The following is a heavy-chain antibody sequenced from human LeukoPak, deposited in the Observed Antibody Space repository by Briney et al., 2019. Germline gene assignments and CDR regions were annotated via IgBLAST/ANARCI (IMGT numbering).Heavy chain of an antibody. CDR2: INSAGSSTRYADSVKGRIT. Sequence: GGSLRLSCAASGFTFSSYWMHWVRQAPGKGLVWVSRINSAGSSTRYADSVKGRITSYADSVKGRITISRDNAKNTLYLQMSSLRAEDTAVYYCTRSTGDRSFFDYWGQGTLVTVSS. D-gene: IGHD7-27*01. J-gene: IGHJ4*02. CDR1: GFTFSSYW. CDR3: TRSTGDRSFFDY. V-gene: IGHV3-74*01.